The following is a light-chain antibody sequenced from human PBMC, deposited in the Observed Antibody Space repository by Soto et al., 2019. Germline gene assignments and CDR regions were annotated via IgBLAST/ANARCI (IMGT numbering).Light chain of an antibody. CDR3: QQYGNSPQT. CDR2: DAS. Sequence: EIVLTQSPGTLSLSPGERAALSFRASQSVSSSYSAWYQQKPGQVPKLLIYDASTRASAIPDRFSGSGSGTDFTLTISRLEPEDFAVYYCQQYGNSPQTFGQGTKVDIK. J-gene: IGKJ1*01. CDR1: QSVSSSY. V-gene: IGKV3-20*01.